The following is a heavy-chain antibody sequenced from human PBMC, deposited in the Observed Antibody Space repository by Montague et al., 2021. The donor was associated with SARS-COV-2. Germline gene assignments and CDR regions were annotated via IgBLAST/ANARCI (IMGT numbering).Heavy chain of an antibody. Sequence: SLRLSCSASGFTFSNFALSWVRQAPGKGLEWVSGISHSGGDTYYXDSVKGRFTISRDNSRNTVYLQINNPRAADTAIYYCANPIFGTYLADYWGQGTLVTVSS. V-gene: IGHV3-23*01. D-gene: IGHD3-3*01. J-gene: IGHJ4*02. CDR1: GFTFSNFA. CDR3: ANPIFGTYLADY. CDR2: ISHSGGDT.